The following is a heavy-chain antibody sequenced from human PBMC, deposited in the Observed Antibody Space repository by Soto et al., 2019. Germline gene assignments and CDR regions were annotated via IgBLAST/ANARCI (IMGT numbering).Heavy chain of an antibody. Sequence: PSETLSLTCTVSGGSISSGGYYWSWIRQHPEKGLEWIGYIYYSGSTYYNPSLKSRITISVDTSKNQFSLKLSSVTAADTAVYYCARVKYYYNYMDVWGKGTTVTVSS. CDR2: IYYSGST. CDR3: ARVKYYYNYMDV. J-gene: IGHJ6*03. V-gene: IGHV4-31*03. CDR1: GGSISSGGYY.